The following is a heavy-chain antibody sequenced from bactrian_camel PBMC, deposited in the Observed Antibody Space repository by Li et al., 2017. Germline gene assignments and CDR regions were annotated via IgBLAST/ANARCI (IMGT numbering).Heavy chain of an antibody. CDR2: IYSDGTKT. J-gene: IGHJ4*01. D-gene: IGHD5*01. Sequence: HVQLVESGGGLVQPGGSLRLSCIASGFTFNEYTMSWIRQAPGKGLEWASGIYSDGTKTYYADSVKGRFTTSRDNAKNTLYLQMNILKPEDTALYYCSVATTSGTFNYWGQGTQVTVS. V-gene: IGHV3S6*01. CDR1: GFTFNEYT. CDR3: SVATTSGTFNY.